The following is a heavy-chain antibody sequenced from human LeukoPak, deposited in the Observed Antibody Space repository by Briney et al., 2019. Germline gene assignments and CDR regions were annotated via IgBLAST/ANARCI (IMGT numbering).Heavy chain of an antibody. Sequence: SETLSLTCTVSGGSISSYYLNWIRQPPGKGLEWIGSINYSGSTNYNPSLKSRVTISIDTSKNQFSLKLSSVTAADTAVYYCVRDYFTSYYYYGMDVWGQGTTVTVSS. CDR3: VRDYFTSYYYYGMDV. CDR1: GGSISSYY. J-gene: IGHJ6*02. CDR2: INYSGST. V-gene: IGHV4-59*01. D-gene: IGHD2/OR15-2a*01.